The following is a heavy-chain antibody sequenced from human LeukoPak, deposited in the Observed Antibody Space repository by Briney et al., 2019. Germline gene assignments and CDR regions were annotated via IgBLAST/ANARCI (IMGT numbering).Heavy chain of an antibody. Sequence: ASVKVSCKASGYTFTSYDINWVRQATGQGLEWMGWMNPNSGNTGYAQKFQGRVTMTTDTSTSTAYMELRSLRSDDTAVYYCARAFDSSSWYGAFDIWGQGTMVTVSS. V-gene: IGHV1-8*02. CDR3: ARAFDSSSWYGAFDI. CDR2: MNPNSGNT. CDR1: GYTFTSYD. D-gene: IGHD6-13*01. J-gene: IGHJ3*02.